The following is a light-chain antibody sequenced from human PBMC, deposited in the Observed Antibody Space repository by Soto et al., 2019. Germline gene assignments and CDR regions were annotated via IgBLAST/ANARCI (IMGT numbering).Light chain of an antibody. CDR3: SSYTSSTTYV. CDR2: EVR. Sequence: QSALTQPASVSGSPGQSITISCTGTSSDVGGYNYVSWYQQHPGQAPKLIIYEVRYWPSGVSDRFSGYKSGNTASLTISGLQAEDEADYYCSSYTSSTTYVFGAGTKLTVL. V-gene: IGLV2-14*01. J-gene: IGLJ1*01. CDR1: SSDVGGYNY.